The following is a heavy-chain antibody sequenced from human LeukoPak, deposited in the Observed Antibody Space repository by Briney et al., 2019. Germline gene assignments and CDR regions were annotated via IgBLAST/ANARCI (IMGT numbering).Heavy chain of an antibody. Sequence: PGGSLRLSCAASGLTFSSYGMHWVRQAPGKGLEWVAVIWYDGSNKYYADSVKGRFTISRDNSKNTLYLQMNSLRAEDTAVYYCASLPWGRRVAGPHFDYWGQGTLVTVSS. D-gene: IGHD6-19*01. J-gene: IGHJ4*02. V-gene: IGHV3-33*01. CDR1: GLTFSSYG. CDR2: IWYDGSNK. CDR3: ASLPWGRRVAGPHFDY.